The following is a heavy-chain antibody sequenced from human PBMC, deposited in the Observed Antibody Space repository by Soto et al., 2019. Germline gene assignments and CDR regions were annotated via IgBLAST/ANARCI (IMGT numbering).Heavy chain of an antibody. J-gene: IGHJ5*02. CDR2: IIPIFGTA. V-gene: IGHV1-69*12. CDR1: GGTFSSYA. CDR3: ARDRGPSSGYYPYWFDP. Sequence: QVQLVQSGAEVKKPGSSVKVSCKASGGTFSSYAITWVRQAPGQGLEWMGGIIPIFGTANYAQKNQGRVTITADESTSTAYMELSSLRSEDTALYYCARDRGPSSGYYPYWFDPWGQGTLVTVSS. D-gene: IGHD3-22*01.